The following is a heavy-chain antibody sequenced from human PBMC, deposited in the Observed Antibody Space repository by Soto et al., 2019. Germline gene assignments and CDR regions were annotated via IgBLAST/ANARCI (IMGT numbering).Heavy chain of an antibody. D-gene: IGHD2-15*01. CDR1: GFTFSSYW. V-gene: IGHV3-74*01. J-gene: IGHJ4*02. CDR2: INSDGSST. Sequence: PGGSLRLSCXASGFTFSSYWMHWVRQAPGKGLVWVSRINSDGSSTSYADSVKGRFTISRDNAKNTLYLQMNSLRAEDTAVYYCARALYCSGGSCYFDYWGRGTLVTVSS. CDR3: ARALYCSGGSCYFDY.